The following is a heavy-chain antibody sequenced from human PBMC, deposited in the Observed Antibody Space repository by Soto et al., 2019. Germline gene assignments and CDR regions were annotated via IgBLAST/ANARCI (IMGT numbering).Heavy chain of an antibody. J-gene: IGHJ6*02. D-gene: IGHD2-2*01. Sequence: ASVKVSCKASGYTFTGNYMHWVRQAPGQGLEWMGWMNPNSGGTKYAQKFQGRVTMTRDTSISTAYMELSRLRSDDTAVYYCARVIVVEPAAEDYYYYYGMDVWGQGTTVTVSS. CDR1: GYTFTGNY. CDR2: MNPNSGGT. V-gene: IGHV1-2*02. CDR3: ARVIVVEPAAEDYYYYYGMDV.